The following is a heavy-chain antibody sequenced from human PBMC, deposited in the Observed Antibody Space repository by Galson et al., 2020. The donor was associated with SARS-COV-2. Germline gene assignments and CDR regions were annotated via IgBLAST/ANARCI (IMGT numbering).Heavy chain of an antibody. D-gene: IGHD2-21*02. CDR3: AHSRAVDCQFLWGRAYYFEY. CDR1: GFSLTTSGEG. CDR2: IYWNDDT. V-gene: IGHV2-5*01. Sequence: SAPTLVKPTQTLTLTCTFSGFSLTTSGEGVGWIRQPPGKALEWLAVIYWNDDTRYSTSLKSRPTITKDTSKNQVARTMTNMDPVDTATYYCAHSRAVDCQFLWGRAYYFEYWGQGNLVTVSS. J-gene: IGHJ4*02.